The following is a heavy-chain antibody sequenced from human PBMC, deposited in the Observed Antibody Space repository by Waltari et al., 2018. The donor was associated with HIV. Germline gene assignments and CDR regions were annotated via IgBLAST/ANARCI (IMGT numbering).Heavy chain of an antibody. CDR1: GGSISSSSYY. V-gene: IGHV4-39*01. J-gene: IGHJ4*02. CDR3: ARHSLTYYYDSSGYSVAFDY. Sequence: GLVKPSETLSLTCTVSGGSISSSSYYWGWIRRPPGKGLEWIGSIYYSGSTYYNPSLKSRVTISVDTSKNQFSLKLSSVTAADTAVYYCARHSLTYYYDSSGYSVAFDYWGQGTLVTVSS. CDR2: IYYSGST. D-gene: IGHD3-22*01.